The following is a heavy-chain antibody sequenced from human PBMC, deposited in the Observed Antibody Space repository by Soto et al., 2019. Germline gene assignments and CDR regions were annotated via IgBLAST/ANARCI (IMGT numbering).Heavy chain of an antibody. Sequence: QVQLVQSGAEGRRTGSSVKVSCKASGGSFSYYAFSWVRQGPGQGLEWMGGIIPLFGTTKYAQTFQGRVTITAEEFTKIVYMELSSVRSEDTAVYYCARSGEAYYDVLTGYYKGSCFDPWGQGTLVTVSS. V-gene: IGHV1-69*01. CDR2: IIPLFGTT. CDR3: ARSGEAYYDVLTGYYKGSCFDP. D-gene: IGHD3-9*01. CDR1: GGSFSYYA. J-gene: IGHJ5*02.